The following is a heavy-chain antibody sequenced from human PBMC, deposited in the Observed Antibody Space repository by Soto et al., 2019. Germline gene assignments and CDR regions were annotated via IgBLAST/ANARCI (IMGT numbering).Heavy chain of an antibody. CDR2: ISWNSGSI. J-gene: IGHJ4*02. Sequence: EVQLVESGGGLVQPGRSLRLSCAASGFTFDDYAMHWVRQAPGKGLEWVSGISWNSGSIGYADSVKGRFTISRDNAKNSLYLQMNSLRAEDTALYYCAKDNGGAAIDYCGQGTLVTVSS. V-gene: IGHV3-9*01. D-gene: IGHD1-26*01. CDR3: AKDNGGAAIDY. CDR1: GFTFDDYA.